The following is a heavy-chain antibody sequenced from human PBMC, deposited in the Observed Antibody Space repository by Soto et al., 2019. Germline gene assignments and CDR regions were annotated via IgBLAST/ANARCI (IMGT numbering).Heavy chain of an antibody. CDR3: AKRGKESTRSFWFDP. D-gene: IGHD2-2*01. J-gene: IGHJ5*02. CDR1: GYSFATYW. Sequence: GESLKISCEGFGYSFATYWIAWVRQMPGKGLEWMGIIYPGDSDTRYSPSFQGQVTISVDKSISTAYLQWSSLKASDTAIYYCAKRGKESTRSFWFDPWGQGTLVTVSS. V-gene: IGHV5-51*01. CDR2: IYPGDSDT.